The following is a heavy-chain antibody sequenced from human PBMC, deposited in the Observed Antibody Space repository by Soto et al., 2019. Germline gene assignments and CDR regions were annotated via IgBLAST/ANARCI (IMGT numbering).Heavy chain of an antibody. CDR3: ARDMASCYLCYFYYGMDV. Sequence: PSQTLSLTCAISGDSVSSNSAAWNWIRQSPSRGLEWLGRTYYRSKWYNDYAVSVKSRITINPDTSKNQFSLQLNSVTPEDTAVYYCARDMASCYLCYFYYGMDVWGQGTRVTV. D-gene: IGHD2-2*01. V-gene: IGHV6-1*01. CDR2: TYYRSKWYN. CDR1: GDSVSSNSAA. J-gene: IGHJ6*01.